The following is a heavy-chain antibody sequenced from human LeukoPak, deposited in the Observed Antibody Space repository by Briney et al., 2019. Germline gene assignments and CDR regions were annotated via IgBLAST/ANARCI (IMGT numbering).Heavy chain of an antibody. CDR2: IRSKAYGGTT. J-gene: IGHJ4*02. CDR3: AKDKYSPVRSMSEAAYYFDF. CDR1: GFTFGDYA. D-gene: IGHD6-13*01. Sequence: GGSLRLSCTASGFTFGDYAMSWVRQAPGKGLEWVGFIRSKAYGGTTEYAASVKGRFTISRDDSKSIAYLQMNSLRAEDTAVYHCAKDKYSPVRSMSEAAYYFDFWGPGTLVTVSS. V-gene: IGHV3-49*04.